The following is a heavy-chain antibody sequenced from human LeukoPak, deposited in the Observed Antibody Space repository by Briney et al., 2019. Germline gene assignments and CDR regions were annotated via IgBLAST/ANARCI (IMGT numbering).Heavy chain of an antibody. D-gene: IGHD6-19*01. V-gene: IGHV4-30-4*01. Sequence: SETLSLTCTVSGGSISSGDYYWSWIRQPPGKGLEWIGYIYYSGSTYYNPSLKSRVTISVDTSKNPFSLKLSSVTAADTAVYYCARDSSGEFDPWGQGTLVTVSS. CDR1: GGSISSGDYY. CDR2: IYYSGST. J-gene: IGHJ5*02. CDR3: ARDSSGEFDP.